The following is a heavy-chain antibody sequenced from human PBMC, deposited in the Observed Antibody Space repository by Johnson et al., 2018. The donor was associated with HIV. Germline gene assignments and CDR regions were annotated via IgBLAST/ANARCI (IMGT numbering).Heavy chain of an antibody. CDR1: GFTFRSYG. V-gene: IGHV3-30*18. Sequence: QVQLVESGGGVVQPGRSLRLSCAASGFTFRSYGMHWVRQAPGQGLEWVAVMSYDGSKKYHADSVKGRFTISRDNSKNTLYLQMNSLRAEDTAVYYCAKDRVVQSVGDAFDIWGQGTMVTVSS. CDR3: AKDRVVQSVGDAFDI. CDR2: MSYDGSKK. J-gene: IGHJ3*02. D-gene: IGHD2-15*01.